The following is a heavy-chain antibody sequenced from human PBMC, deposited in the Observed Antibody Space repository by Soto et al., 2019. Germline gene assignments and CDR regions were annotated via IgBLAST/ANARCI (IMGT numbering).Heavy chain of an antibody. CDR1: GYTFTNYD. CDR3: ARSGGGQKQQPPKYYYGMDV. D-gene: IGHD6-13*01. V-gene: IGHV1-18*01. CDR2: ISTYTGNT. Sequence: GASVKVSCKASGYTFTNYDINWVRQAPGQGLEWMGWISTYTGNTNYAQKLQGRVTMTTDTSTSTAYMELRSLRSDDTAVYYCARSGGGQKQQPPKYYYGMDVWGQGTTVTVSS. J-gene: IGHJ6*02.